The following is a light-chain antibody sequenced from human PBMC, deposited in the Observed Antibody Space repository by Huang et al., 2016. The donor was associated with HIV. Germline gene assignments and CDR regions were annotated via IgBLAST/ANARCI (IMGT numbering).Light chain of an antibody. CDR1: QSLGSSS. Sequence: EVVLTQSPDTLSLSPGERATLSCRASQSLGSSSLAWYQQKPGQAPRLSIYATSTRPTGIPDRFSGSGSGTDFSLTVTRLEPEDFAVYYCQRYGSSPPYTFGQGTKLEI. CDR2: ATS. J-gene: IGKJ2*01. CDR3: QRYGSSPPYT. V-gene: IGKV3-20*01.